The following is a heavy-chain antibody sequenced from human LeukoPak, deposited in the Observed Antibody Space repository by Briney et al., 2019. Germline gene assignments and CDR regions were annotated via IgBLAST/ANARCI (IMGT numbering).Heavy chain of an antibody. Sequence: GGSLRLSCAASGFTFNRYAIHWVRQAPGKGLEWVTVISSDGNDQHYADSVKGRFTISRDNFKNTVFLQMNSLRIDDTAVYYCARDFDQGGADYYFAYWGQGTLATVSS. CDR3: ARDFDQGGADYYFAY. J-gene: IGHJ4*02. D-gene: IGHD3-9*01. CDR1: GFTFNRYA. CDR2: ISSDGNDQ. V-gene: IGHV3-30-3*01.